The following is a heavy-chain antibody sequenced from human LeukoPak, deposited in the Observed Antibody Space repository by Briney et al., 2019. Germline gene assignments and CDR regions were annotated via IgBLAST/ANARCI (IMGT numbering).Heavy chain of an antibody. D-gene: IGHD5-18*01. Sequence: KSSETLSLTCAVYGGSFSGYYWSWIRQPPGKGLEWIGEINHSGSTNYNPSLKSRVTISVDTSKNQFSLKLSSVTAADTAVYYCARIRGYSYGFHYYYYTDVWGKGTTVTVSS. CDR1: GGSFSGYY. CDR2: INHSGST. V-gene: IGHV4-34*01. CDR3: ARIRGYSYGFHYYYYTDV. J-gene: IGHJ6*03.